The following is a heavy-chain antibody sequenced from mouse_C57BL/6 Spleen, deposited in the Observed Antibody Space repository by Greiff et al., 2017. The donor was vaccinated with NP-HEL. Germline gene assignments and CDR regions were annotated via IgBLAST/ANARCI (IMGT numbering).Heavy chain of an antibody. CDR1: GYTFTSYW. Sequence: QVQLQQPGAELVKPGASVKVSCKASGYTFTSYWMHWVKQRPGQGLEWIGRIHPSDSDTNYNQKFKGKATLTVDKSSSTAYMQLSSLTSEDSAVYYCAMYDYDDVYYAMDYWGQGTSVTVSS. D-gene: IGHD2-4*01. CDR3: AMYDYDDVYYAMDY. V-gene: IGHV1-74*01. J-gene: IGHJ4*01. CDR2: IHPSDSDT.